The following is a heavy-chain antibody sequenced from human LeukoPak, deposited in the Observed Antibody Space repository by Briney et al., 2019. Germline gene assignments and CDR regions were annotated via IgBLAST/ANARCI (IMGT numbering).Heavy chain of an antibody. Sequence: GGSPRLSCAAPGYTLSSYAIHWVRQAPGKGLGWGAVISYDGSNTNYADSVKGRFTTSRDNYRNTLYLQMNSLRAADTAVYYCARGRDGDNYGGFDYWGQGTLVTVSS. CDR2: ISYDGSNT. J-gene: IGHJ4*02. CDR3: ARGRDGDNYGGFDY. V-gene: IGHV3-30*04. D-gene: IGHD5-24*01. CDR1: GYTLSSYA.